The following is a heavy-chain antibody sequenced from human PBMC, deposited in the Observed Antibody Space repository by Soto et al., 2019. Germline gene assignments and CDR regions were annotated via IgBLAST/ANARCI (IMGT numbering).Heavy chain of an antibody. J-gene: IGHJ4*02. CDR1: GYTFTGYY. CDR2: INPNSGGT. V-gene: IGHV1-2*02. Sequence: ASVKVSCKASGYTFTGYYMHWVRQAPGQGLEWMGWINPNSGGTNYAQKFQGRVTMTRDTSISTAYMELSRLRSDDTAVYYCARAEHIVVVTAIDYWGQGTLVTVSS. D-gene: IGHD2-21*02. CDR3: ARAEHIVVVTAIDY.